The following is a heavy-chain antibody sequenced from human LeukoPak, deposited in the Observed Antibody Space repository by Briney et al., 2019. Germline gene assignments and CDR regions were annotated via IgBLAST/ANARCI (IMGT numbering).Heavy chain of an antibody. CDR2: INPNSGGT. J-gene: IGHJ3*02. V-gene: IGHV1-2*02. Sequence: GASVKVSCKASGYTFTGYYMHWVRQAPGQGLEWMGWINPNSGGTNYAQKFQGRVTMTRDTSISTAYMELSRLRSDDTAVYYCARDRVRYDYYDSSGYGAFDIWGQGTMVTVSS. D-gene: IGHD3-22*01. CDR3: ARDRVRYDYYDSSGYGAFDI. CDR1: GYTFTGYY.